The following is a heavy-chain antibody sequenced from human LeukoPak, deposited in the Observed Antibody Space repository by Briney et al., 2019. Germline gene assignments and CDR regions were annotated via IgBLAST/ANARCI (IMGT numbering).Heavy chain of an antibody. D-gene: IGHD2-2*01. CDR2: ISSSGSTI. CDR3: AKDLWDIVVVPDAKHDY. J-gene: IGHJ4*02. V-gene: IGHV3-48*03. Sequence: GGSLRLSCAASGFTFSSYEMNWVRQAPGKGLEWVSYISSSGSTIYYADSVKGRFTISRDNSKNTLYLQMNSLRAEDTAVYYCAKDLWDIVVVPDAKHDYWGQGTLVTVSS. CDR1: GFTFSSYE.